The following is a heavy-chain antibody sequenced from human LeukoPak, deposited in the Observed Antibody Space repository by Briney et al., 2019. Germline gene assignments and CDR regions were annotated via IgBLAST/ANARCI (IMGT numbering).Heavy chain of an antibody. CDR2: IYYSGST. D-gene: IGHD2-2*01. J-gene: IGHJ6*04. Sequence: SETLSLTCTVSGGSISSGGYYWSWIRQHPGKGLEWIGYIYYSGSTYYNPSLKSRVTISVDTSKNQFSLKLSSVPAADTAVYYCARSGPAAIRSLYYYYGMDVWGKGTTVTVSS. CDR3: ARSGPAAIRSLYYYYGMDV. CDR1: GGSISSGGYY. V-gene: IGHV4-31*03.